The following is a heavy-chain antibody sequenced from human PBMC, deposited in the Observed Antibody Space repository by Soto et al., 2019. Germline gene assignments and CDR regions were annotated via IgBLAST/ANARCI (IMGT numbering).Heavy chain of an antibody. D-gene: IGHD2-15*01. J-gene: IGHJ6*02. CDR2: ISSSGSPL. Sequence: QVQLVESGGVLVKPGGSLRLSCAASGFTFSDYYMSWIRQAPGKGLEWLSYISSSGSPLYYADSVKGRFTISRDNAKNSLSLQMNSLRAEDTAVYYCARDLMYSHMDVWGQGTTVTVSS. CDR3: ARDLMYSHMDV. CDR1: GFTFSDYY. V-gene: IGHV3-11*01.